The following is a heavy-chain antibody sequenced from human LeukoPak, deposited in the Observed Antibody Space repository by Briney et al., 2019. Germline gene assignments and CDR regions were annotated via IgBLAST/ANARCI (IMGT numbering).Heavy chain of an antibody. CDR3: ARLGDYYDSSGYFDAFDI. CDR2: IYYGGST. J-gene: IGHJ3*02. V-gene: IGHV4-39*01. D-gene: IGHD3-22*01. Sequence: SETLSLTCTVSDGSISSSSYHWGWIRQPPGKGLEWIGTIYYGGSTYYNPSLKSRVTISVDTSKKQFSLKLTSVTAADAAVYYCARLGDYYDSSGYFDAFDIWGQGTMVTVFS. CDR1: DGSISSSSYH.